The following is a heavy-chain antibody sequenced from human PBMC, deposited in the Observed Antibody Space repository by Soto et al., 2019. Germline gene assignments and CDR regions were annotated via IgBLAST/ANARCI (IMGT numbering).Heavy chain of an antibody. CDR1: GGSISSSSYY. CDR2: IYYSGST. Sequence: PSETLSLTCTVSGGSISSSSYYWGWIRQPPGKGLEWIGSIYYSGSTYYNPSLKSRVTISVDTSKNQFSLKLSSVTAADTAVYYCARHAENWNYWFDPWGQGTLVTVSS. D-gene: IGHD1-7*01. CDR3: ARHAENWNYWFDP. J-gene: IGHJ5*02. V-gene: IGHV4-39*01.